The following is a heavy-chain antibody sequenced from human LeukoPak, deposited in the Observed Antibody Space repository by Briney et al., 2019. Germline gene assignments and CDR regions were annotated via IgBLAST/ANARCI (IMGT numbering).Heavy chain of an antibody. Sequence: PSETLSLTCTVSGRSISSYSWSWMRQPAGKGLEWIGRIYPRESPNYNPSLKSRVIMSVDKSKNQFSLKLRSVTAADTAVYYCAREWHHVFDYWGQGNLVTVSS. D-gene: IGHD5-12*01. J-gene: IGHJ4*02. CDR2: IYPRESP. CDR3: AREWHHVFDY. CDR1: GRSISSYS. V-gene: IGHV4-4*07.